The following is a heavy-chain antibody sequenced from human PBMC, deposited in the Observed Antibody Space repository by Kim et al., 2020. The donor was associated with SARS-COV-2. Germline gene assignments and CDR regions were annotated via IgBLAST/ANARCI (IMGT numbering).Heavy chain of an antibody. CDR3: ARDRVTTGYGMDV. Sequence: YNPALKSRVPISVDTSKNRFSLKLSSVTAADTAVDYCARDRVTTGYGMDVWGQGTTITVSS. J-gene: IGHJ6*02. D-gene: IGHD4-17*01. V-gene: IGHV4-59*01.